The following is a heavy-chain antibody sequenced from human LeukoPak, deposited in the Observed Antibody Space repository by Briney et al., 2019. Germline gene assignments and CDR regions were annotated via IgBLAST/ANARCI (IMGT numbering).Heavy chain of an antibody. CDR2: IYYSGST. J-gene: IGHJ5*02. D-gene: IGHD2-2*01. CDR1: GGSITSYY. V-gene: IGHV4-59*01. Sequence: SETLSLTCTDSGGSITSYYWSWIRQPPGKGLEWIGYIYYSGSTNYNPSLKSRVTISVDTSKNQFSLRLSSVTAADTAVYYCARQLGYCSSTSCHNWFAPWGQGTLVTVSS. CDR3: ARQLGYCSSTSCHNWFAP.